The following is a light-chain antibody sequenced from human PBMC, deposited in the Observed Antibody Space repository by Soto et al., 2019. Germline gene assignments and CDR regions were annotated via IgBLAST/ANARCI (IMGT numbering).Light chain of an antibody. J-gene: IGKJ1*01. V-gene: IGKV1-8*01. CDR2: VAS. CDR3: QHYYNYPWT. Sequence: AVLLTQSPSSFSASTGDRATITCRASQDIHNYLAWYQQVPGKAPKLLLYVASILQTGVPSRFSGSGSGTDFTLTIDGLQSEDFATYFCQHYYNYPWTFGQGTTVE. CDR1: QDIHNY.